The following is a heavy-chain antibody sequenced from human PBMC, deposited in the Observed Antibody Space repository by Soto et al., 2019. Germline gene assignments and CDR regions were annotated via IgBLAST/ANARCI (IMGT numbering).Heavy chain of an antibody. D-gene: IGHD6-6*01. Sequence: VGSLRLSCAASGFTFSSYWMHWVRQAPGKGLVWVSRINSDGSSTSYADSVKGRFTISRDNAKNTLYLQMNSLRAEDTAVYYCAWTWAALTSKSYYYYYGMDVWGQGTTVTVSS. V-gene: IGHV3-74*01. CDR2: INSDGSST. J-gene: IGHJ6*02. CDR3: AWTWAALTSKSYYYYYGMDV. CDR1: GFTFSSYW.